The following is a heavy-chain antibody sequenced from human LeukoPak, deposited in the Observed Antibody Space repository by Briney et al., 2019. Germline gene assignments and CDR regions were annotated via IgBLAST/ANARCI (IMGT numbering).Heavy chain of an antibody. J-gene: IGHJ6*02. Sequence: PGGSLRLSCAASGFTFSSYGMYWVRQAPGKGLEWVAIISYDGSNKYYADSVKGRFTISRDNSKNTLYLQMNSLRAEDTAVYYCAKSGGEWNYYYGIDGWGQGTTATVSS. CDR3: AKSGGEWNYYYGIDG. CDR2: ISYDGSNK. CDR1: GFTFSSYG. V-gene: IGHV3-30*18. D-gene: IGHD3-16*01.